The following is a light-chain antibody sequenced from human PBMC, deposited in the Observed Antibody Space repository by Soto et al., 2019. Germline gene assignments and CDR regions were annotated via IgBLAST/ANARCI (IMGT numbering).Light chain of an antibody. CDR3: QQYTSYLT. J-gene: IGKJ4*01. CDR2: DAS. Sequence: DIQMTQSPSTLSASVGDRVTITCRASQSISSWLAWYQQKPGKAPKLLIYDASSLESGVPSRFSGSGSGTDFTLTMSSLQPDDFANYYCQQYTSYLTFGGGTKVEIK. CDR1: QSISSW. V-gene: IGKV1-5*01.